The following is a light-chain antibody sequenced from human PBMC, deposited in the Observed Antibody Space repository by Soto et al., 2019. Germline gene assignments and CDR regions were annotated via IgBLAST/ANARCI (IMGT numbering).Light chain of an antibody. V-gene: IGLV2-23*02. CDR1: SSHVGSYNL. CDR3: CSYAGSSTFEV. J-gene: IGLJ2*01. CDR2: EVS. Sequence: QSALTQPASVSGSPGQSITISCTGTSSHVGSYNLVSRYQQHPGKAPKLMIYEVSKRPSGVSNRFSGSKSGNTASLTISGLQAEDEADYYCCSYAGSSTFEVFGGGTKLTVL.